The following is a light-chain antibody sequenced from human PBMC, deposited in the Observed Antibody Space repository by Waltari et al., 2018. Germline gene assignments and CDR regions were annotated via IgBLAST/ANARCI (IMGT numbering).Light chain of an antibody. CDR1: QTVTSY. J-gene: IGKJ2*01. CDR3: QQRGNWPSGYT. Sequence: EIVLTQSPATLSLSPGAIATLSCRASQTVTSYLAWYQQKPGQAPRLLIFDASRRATGIPARFSGSGSGTDFTLTISSLEPEDFAVYYCQQRGNWPSGYTFGQGTKLEIK. CDR2: DAS. V-gene: IGKV3-11*01.